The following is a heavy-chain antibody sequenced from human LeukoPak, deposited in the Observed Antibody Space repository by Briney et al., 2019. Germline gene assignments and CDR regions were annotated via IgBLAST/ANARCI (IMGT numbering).Heavy chain of an antibody. J-gene: IGHJ4*02. CDR1: GGSFSGYY. Sequence: SETLSLTCAVYGGSFSGYYWSWIRQPPGKGLEWIGEINHSGSTNYNPSLKSRVTISVDTSKNQFSLKLSSVTAADTAVYYCARGCPPVRFLAIMTTVTTAFDYWGQGTLVTVSS. V-gene: IGHV4-34*01. D-gene: IGHD4-17*01. CDR3: ARGCPPVRFLAIMTTVTTAFDY. CDR2: INHSGST.